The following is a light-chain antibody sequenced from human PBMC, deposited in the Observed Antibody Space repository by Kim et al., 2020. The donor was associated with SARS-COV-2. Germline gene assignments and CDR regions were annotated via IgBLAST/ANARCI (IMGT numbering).Light chain of an antibody. V-gene: IGLV3-21*03. CDR2: DDN. J-gene: IGLJ2*01. CDR1: NIGGKS. CDR3: QVWDSSIDHLV. Sequence: SYELTQPPSGSVAPGKTATVTCGGNNIGGKSVHWYQQKPGQAPVLVVYDDNDRPSGIPERFSGSHSGNTATLTISRVEAGDEADYYCQVWDSSIDHLVFGGGTQLTVL.